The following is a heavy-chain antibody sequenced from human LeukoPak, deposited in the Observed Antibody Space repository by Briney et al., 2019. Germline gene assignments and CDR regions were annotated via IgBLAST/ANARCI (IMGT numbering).Heavy chain of an antibody. J-gene: IGHJ4*02. CDR2: IIPILGIA. V-gene: IGHV1-69*04. Sequence: ASVKVSCKASGGTFSSYAISWVRQAPGQGLEWMGRIIPILGIANYAQKFQGRVTITADKSTSTAYMELSSLRSEDTAVYYCARNLKAVEMATMDYWGQGTLVTVSS. CDR1: GGTFSSYA. CDR3: ARNLKAVEMATMDY. D-gene: IGHD5-24*01.